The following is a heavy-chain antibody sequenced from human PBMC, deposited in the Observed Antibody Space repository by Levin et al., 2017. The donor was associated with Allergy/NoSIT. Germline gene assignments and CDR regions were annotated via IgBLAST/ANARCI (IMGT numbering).Heavy chain of an antibody. CDR2: IWYDGSNK. Sequence: GGSLRLSCAASGFTFSSYGMHWVRQAPGKGLEWVAVIWYDGSNKYYADSVKGRFTISRDNSKNTLYLQMNSLRAEDTAVYYCARGVGSHLTPFRYWGQGTLVTVSS. J-gene: IGHJ4*02. CDR1: GFTFSSYG. V-gene: IGHV3-33*01. D-gene: IGHD4-23*01. CDR3: ARGVGSHLTPFRY.